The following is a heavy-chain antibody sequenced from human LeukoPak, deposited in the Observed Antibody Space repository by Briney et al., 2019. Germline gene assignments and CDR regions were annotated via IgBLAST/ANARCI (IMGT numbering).Heavy chain of an antibody. D-gene: IGHD3-9*01. V-gene: IGHV3-11*05. CDR3: AREKDYDILTGIDY. J-gene: IGHJ4*02. CDR2: IGSSSSYT. CDR1: GFTLSGYY. Sequence: GGSLRLSCVGSGFTLSGYYMSWIRQAPGKGLEWVSYIGSSSSYTNYADSVKGRFTISRDNAKNSLYLQMNSLRAEDTAVYYCAREKDYDILTGIDYWGQGTLVTVSS.